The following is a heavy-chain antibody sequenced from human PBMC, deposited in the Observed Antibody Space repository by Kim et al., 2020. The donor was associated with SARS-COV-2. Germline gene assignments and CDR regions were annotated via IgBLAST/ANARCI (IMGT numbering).Heavy chain of an antibody. CDR2: IWYDGSNK. D-gene: IGHD1-26*01. V-gene: IGHV3-33*01. CDR3: ARVEYPASGSYILDY. Sequence: GGSLRLSCAASGFTFSSYGMHWVRQAPGKGLEWVAVIWYDGSNKYYADSVKGRFTISRDNSKNTLYLQMNSLRAEDTAVYYCARVEYPASGSYILDYWGQGTLVTVSS. J-gene: IGHJ4*02. CDR1: GFTFSSYG.